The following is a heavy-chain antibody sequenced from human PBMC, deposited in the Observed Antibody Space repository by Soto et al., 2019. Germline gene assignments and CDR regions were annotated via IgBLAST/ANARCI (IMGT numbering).Heavy chain of an antibody. V-gene: IGHV4-59*01. Sequence: SETLSLTCSVSGGSITSYYWSWLRQPPGKGLEWIAYIYYSGSTSYNPSLKSRVSISLDTSKNQFSLKLSSVTAADTAVYYCARTYDGSGPNSGGYGFDIWGQGTMVT. CDR3: ARTYDGSGPNSGGYGFDI. D-gene: IGHD3-22*01. J-gene: IGHJ3*02. CDR1: GGSITSYY. CDR2: IYYSGST.